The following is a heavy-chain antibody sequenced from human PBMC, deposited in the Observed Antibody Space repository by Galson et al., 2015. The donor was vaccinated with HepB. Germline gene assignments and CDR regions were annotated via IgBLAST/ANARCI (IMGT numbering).Heavy chain of an antibody. J-gene: IGHJ6*03. D-gene: IGHD2-2*02. Sequence: LTCAVYGGSFSGYYWSWIRQPPGKGLEWIGEINHSGSTNYNPSLKSRVTISVDTSKNQFSLKLSSVTAADTAVYYCARVNSKPTRPPSLGYCSSTSCYRLYYYYYMDVWGKGTTVTVSS. CDR3: ARVNSKPTRPPSLGYCSSTSCYRLYYYYYMDV. V-gene: IGHV4-34*01. CDR1: GGSFSGYY. CDR2: INHSGST.